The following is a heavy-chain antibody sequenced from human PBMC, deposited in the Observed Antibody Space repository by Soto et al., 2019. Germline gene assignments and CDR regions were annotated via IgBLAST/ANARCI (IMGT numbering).Heavy chain of an antibody. Sequence: GESLKISCKGSGYSFTSYWIGWVRQMPGKGLEWMGIIYPGDSDTRYSPSFQGQVTISADKSISTAYLQWSSLKASDTAMYYCARGEDGIAAAGSFFYYYYYGMDVWGQGTTVTVSS. CDR1: GYSFTSYW. CDR2: IYPGDSDT. D-gene: IGHD6-13*01. CDR3: ARGEDGIAAAGSFFYYYYYGMDV. V-gene: IGHV5-51*01. J-gene: IGHJ6*02.